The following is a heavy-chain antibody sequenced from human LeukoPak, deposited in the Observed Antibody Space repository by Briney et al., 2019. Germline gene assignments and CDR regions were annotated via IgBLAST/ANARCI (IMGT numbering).Heavy chain of an antibody. D-gene: IGHD3-10*01. CDR3: ARGRSRGVRFDY. Sequence: GSLRLSCAASGFTFSNYAIHWVRQAPGKGLEWVAVISYDGTKKYYADSVKGRFTISRDNSNNTLYLQMNSLRAEDTAVYYCARGRSRGVRFDYWGQGTLVTVSS. J-gene: IGHJ4*02. CDR2: ISYDGTKK. CDR1: GFTFSNYA. V-gene: IGHV3-30*04.